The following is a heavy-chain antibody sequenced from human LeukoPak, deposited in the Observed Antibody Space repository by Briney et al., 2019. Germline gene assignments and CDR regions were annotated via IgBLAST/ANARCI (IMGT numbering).Heavy chain of an antibody. CDR2: ITGDGSTT. CDR1: GFTFGDYD. Sequence: GGSLRLSCAASGFTFGDYDMHWFRQPPGRGLQWVSLITGDGSTTSYAGSVKGRFTISRDNSKNSLYLHMNSLRTEDTALYYCAKGHFGAGHYWGQGTLVTVSS. D-gene: IGHD3-3*01. CDR3: AKGHFGAGHY. J-gene: IGHJ4*02. V-gene: IGHV3-43*02.